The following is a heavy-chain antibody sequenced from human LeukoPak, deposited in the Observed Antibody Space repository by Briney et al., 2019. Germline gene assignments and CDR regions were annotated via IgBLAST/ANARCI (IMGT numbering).Heavy chain of an antibody. CDR1: GFSFSNDW. D-gene: IGHD2-2*01. V-gene: IGHV3-23*03. Sequence: PGGSLRLSCAASGFSFSNDWMCWVRQAPGKGLEWVSVIYSGGSTYYADSVKGRFTISRDNSKNTLYPQMNSLRAEDMAVYYCAKDRGYQLPPWGYYGMDVWGQGTTVTVSS. CDR2: IYSGGST. CDR3: AKDRGYQLPPWGYYGMDV. J-gene: IGHJ6*02.